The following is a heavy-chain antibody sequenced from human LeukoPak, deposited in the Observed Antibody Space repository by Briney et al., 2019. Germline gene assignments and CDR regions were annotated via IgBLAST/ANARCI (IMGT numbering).Heavy chain of an antibody. J-gene: IGHJ4*02. CDR1: GGTFSSYA. CDR3: ARDLPRAAAGIGYYFDY. V-gene: IGHV1-69*13. D-gene: IGHD6-13*01. CDR2: IIPIFGTE. Sequence: GASVKVSCKASGGTFSSYAISWVRQAPGQGLEWMGGIIPIFGTENYAQKFQGRVTITADESTSTAYMELSSLRSEDTAVYYCARDLPRAAAGIGYYFDYWGQGTLVTVSS.